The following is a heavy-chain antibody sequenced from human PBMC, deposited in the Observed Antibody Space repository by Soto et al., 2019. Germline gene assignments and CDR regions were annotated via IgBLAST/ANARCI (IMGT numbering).Heavy chain of an antibody. CDR2: NNHSGST. V-gene: IGHV4-34*01. Sequence: LSLTCAVYGGSFSGYYWSWIRQPPGKGLEWIGENNHSGSTNYNPSLKSRVTISVDTSKNQFSLKLSSVTAADTAVYYCARGHGEEDCSSTSCYYNWFDPWGQGTLVTVSS. J-gene: IGHJ5*02. CDR3: ARGHGEEDCSSTSCYYNWFDP. CDR1: GGSFSGYY. D-gene: IGHD2-2*01.